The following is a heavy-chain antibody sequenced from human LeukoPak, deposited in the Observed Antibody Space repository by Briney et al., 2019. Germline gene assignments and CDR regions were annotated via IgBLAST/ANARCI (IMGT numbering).Heavy chain of an antibody. CDR3: AKGNSIAVSAFFDY. D-gene: IGHD6-19*01. V-gene: IGHV3-43*01. Sequence: GGSLRLSCAASGFTFDDYTMSWVRHAPGKGLEWVALISWDGDNTYYADSVKGRFTISRDNSKNSLYLQMNSLRTEDTALYYCAKGNSIAVSAFFDYWGQGTLVTVSS. J-gene: IGHJ4*02. CDR1: GFTFDDYT. CDR2: ISWDGDNT.